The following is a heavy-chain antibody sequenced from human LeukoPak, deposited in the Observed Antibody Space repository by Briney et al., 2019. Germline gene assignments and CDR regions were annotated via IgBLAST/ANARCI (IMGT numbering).Heavy chain of an antibody. D-gene: IGHD6-6*01. V-gene: IGHV4-59*01. J-gene: IGHJ4*02. CDR3: ARSSIAAPPDY. CDR1: GVSISSYY. CDR2: IYYSGST. Sequence: SETLSLTCTVSGVSISSYYWSWIRQPPGKGLEWIGYIYYSGSTNYNPSLKSRVTISGDTSKNQLSLKLSSVTAADTAVYYCARSSIAAPPDYWGRGTLVTVSS.